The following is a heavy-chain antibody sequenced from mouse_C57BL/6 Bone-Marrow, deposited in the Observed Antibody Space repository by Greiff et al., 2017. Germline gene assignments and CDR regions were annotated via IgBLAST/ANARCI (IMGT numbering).Heavy chain of an antibody. J-gene: IGHJ4*01. CDR3: AREGDSNYYAMDY. Sequence: QVQLQQPGAELVMPGASVKLSCKASGYTFTSYWMHWVKQRPGQGLEWIGEIDPSDSYTNSNQKFKGKSTLTVDKSSSTAYMQLSSLTSEDSAVYYCAREGDSNYYAMDYWGQGTSVTVSS. V-gene: IGHV1-69*01. D-gene: IGHD2-5*01. CDR1: GYTFTSYW. CDR2: IDPSDSYT.